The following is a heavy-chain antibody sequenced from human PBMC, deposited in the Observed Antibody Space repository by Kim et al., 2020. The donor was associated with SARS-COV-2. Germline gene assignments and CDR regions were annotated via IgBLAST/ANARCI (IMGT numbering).Heavy chain of an antibody. Sequence: GGSLRLSCAASGFTFSSYGMHWVRQAPGKGLEWVAVISYDGSNKYYADSVKGRFTISRDNSKNTLYLQMNSLRAEDTAVYYCAKDRRPLLHHPFDYWGQGTLVTVSS. CDR2: ISYDGSNK. V-gene: IGHV3-30*18. CDR3: AKDRRPLLHHPFDY. J-gene: IGHJ4*02. CDR1: GFTFSSYG. D-gene: IGHD2-2*02.